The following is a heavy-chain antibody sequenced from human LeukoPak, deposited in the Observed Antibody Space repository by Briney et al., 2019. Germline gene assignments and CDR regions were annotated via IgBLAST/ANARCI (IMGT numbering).Heavy chain of an antibody. Sequence: ASVKVSCKASGYTFTGYYMHWVRQVPGQGLQWMGWTNPNSGGTNYPQKFQGRVTMTTDTSISTAYMELSSLRSDDTAVYFCARDAIVRDYSYSDYWGQGTLVTVSS. D-gene: IGHD4-11*01. CDR3: ARDAIVRDYSYSDY. V-gene: IGHV1-2*02. CDR1: GYTFTGYY. J-gene: IGHJ4*02. CDR2: TNPNSGGT.